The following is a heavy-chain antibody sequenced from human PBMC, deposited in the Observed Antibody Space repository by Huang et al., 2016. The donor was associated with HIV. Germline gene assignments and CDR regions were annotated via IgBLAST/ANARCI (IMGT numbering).Heavy chain of an antibody. Sequence: QVQLEQSGPAVRKPGSSVKVSCQASGGSFSDQIISWVRQAPGQRFEWMGGIIPRCRAPGYAQKFKGRGTMTADESTATIYMELNSLTSEYTAVYYCAMSLRYQYDSRSYWGRYFDYWGQGTLVTVSS. CDR3: AMSLRYQYDSRSYWGRYFDY. CDR1: GGSFSDQI. CDR2: IIPRCRAP. J-gene: IGHJ4*02. D-gene: IGHD3-16*01. V-gene: IGHV1-69*01.